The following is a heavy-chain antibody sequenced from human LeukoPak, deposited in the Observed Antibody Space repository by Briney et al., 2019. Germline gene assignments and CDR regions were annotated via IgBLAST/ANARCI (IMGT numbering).Heavy chain of an antibody. J-gene: IGHJ4*02. CDR3: ARLRWLHQTYYFDY. D-gene: IGHD5-24*01. V-gene: IGHV4-34*01. CDR1: GGSFSDYY. CDR2: INHSGST. Sequence: PSETLSLTCAVYGGSFSDYYWSWIRQPPGKGLEWIGEINHSGSTNYNPSLKSRVTISIDTSKKQFSLKLSSVTAADTAVCYCARLRWLHQTYYFDYWGQGTLVTVSS.